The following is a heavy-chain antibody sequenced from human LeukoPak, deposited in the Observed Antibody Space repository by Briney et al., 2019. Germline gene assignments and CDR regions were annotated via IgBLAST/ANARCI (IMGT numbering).Heavy chain of an antibody. J-gene: IGHJ3*02. V-gene: IGHV1-69*13. D-gene: IGHD3-10*01. CDR1: GATFSSYT. CDR2: IIPIFGTA. CDR3: VRDHYHGSGSYWDAFDI. Sequence: ASVKVSCKASGATFSSYTINWVRQAPGQGLEWMGVIIPIFGTANYAQKFQGSVTITADESTSTAYMALSSLRSEDTAVYYCVRDHYHGSGSYWDAFDIWGQGTMVTVSS.